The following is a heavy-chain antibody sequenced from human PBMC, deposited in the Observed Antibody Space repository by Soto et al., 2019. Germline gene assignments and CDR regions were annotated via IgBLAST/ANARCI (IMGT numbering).Heavy chain of an antibody. Sequence: QVQLVQSGAEVKKPGSSVKVSCKASGGTFSSYAISWVRQAPGQGLEWMGGIIPIFGTANYAQKFQGRVTITADESTSTAYMELSSLRSEDTAVYYCASTMTTVTTSYYYGMDVWGQGTTVTVSS. CDR1: GGTFSSYA. CDR3: ASTMTTVTTSYYYGMDV. D-gene: IGHD4-4*01. V-gene: IGHV1-69*12. CDR2: IIPIFGTA. J-gene: IGHJ6*02.